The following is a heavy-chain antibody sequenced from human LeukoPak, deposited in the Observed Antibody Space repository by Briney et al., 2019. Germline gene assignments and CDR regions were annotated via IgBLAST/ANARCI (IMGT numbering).Heavy chain of an antibody. CDR2: IVVGSGNT. J-gene: IGHJ4*02. D-gene: IGHD3-22*01. CDR1: GFTFTSSA. CDR3: AADVNYDSSGLGY. Sequence: ASVKVSCKASGFTFTSSAMQWVRQARGQRLEWIGWIVVGSGNTNYAQKFQERVTITRDMSTSTAYMELSSLRSEDTAAYYCAADVNYDSSGLGYWGQGTLVTVSS. V-gene: IGHV1-58*02.